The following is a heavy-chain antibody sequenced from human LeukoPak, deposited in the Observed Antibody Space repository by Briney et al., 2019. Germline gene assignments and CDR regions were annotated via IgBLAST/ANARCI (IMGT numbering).Heavy chain of an antibody. CDR1: GFTFSDYY. CDR2: IRSDNSDT. D-gene: IGHD6-13*01. CDR3: ARAAGGTALDY. J-gene: IGHJ4*02. V-gene: IGHV3-11*05. Sequence: GGSLRLSCAVSGFTFSDYYVSWIRQAPGKGPEWVSYIRSDNSDTYYSDSVKGRFTISRDNAKNSLYLQMNGLRADDTAVYYCARAAGGTALDYWGQGTLVTVSS.